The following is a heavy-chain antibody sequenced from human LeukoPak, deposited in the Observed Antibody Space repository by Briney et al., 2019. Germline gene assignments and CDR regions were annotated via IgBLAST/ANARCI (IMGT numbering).Heavy chain of an antibody. CDR2: IYPGDSDT. J-gene: IGHJ6*03. D-gene: IGHD4-17*01. V-gene: IGHV5-51*01. CDR1: GYSFTSYW. CDR3: ARQDGDYGEDYYYMDV. Sequence: GESLKISCKGSGYSFTSYWIGWVRQMPGKGLEWMGIIYPGDSDTRYSPSFQGQVTISADKSISTAYLQWSSLKASDTAMYYCARQDGDYGEDYYYMDVWGKGTTVTVSS.